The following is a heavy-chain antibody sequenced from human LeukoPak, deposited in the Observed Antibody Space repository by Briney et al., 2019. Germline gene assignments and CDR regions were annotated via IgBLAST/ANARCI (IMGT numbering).Heavy chain of an antibody. J-gene: IGHJ4*02. Sequence: SETLSLTCTVSGGSISGSISSSSYYWGWIRQPPGKGLEWIGRIYSSGSTYYNPSLKSRVTISVDTSKNQFSLKLSSVTAADTAVYYCARHSRGLLLWFRFDYWGQGTLVTVSS. CDR2: IYSSGST. CDR3: ARHSRGLLLWFRFDY. D-gene: IGHD3-10*01. CDR1: GGSISGSISSSSYY. V-gene: IGHV4-39*01.